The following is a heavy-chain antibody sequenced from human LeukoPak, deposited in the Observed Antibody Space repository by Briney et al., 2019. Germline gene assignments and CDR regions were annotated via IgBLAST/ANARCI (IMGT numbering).Heavy chain of an antibody. Sequence: GGSLRLSCAASGFTFSSYSMNWVRQTPGAGLEWVANIKQDGSRQYYVDSVKGRFAISRDNAKNLLFLEMNSLRDEDTAIYYCVRDDWGPGDHWGQGTVVTVSS. CDR3: VRDDWGPGDH. CDR1: GFTFSSYS. J-gene: IGHJ5*02. V-gene: IGHV3-7*03. CDR2: IKQDGSRQ. D-gene: IGHD3-16*01.